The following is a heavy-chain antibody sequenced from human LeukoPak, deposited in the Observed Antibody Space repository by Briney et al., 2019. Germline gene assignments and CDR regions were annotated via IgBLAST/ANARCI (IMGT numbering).Heavy chain of an antibody. D-gene: IGHD3-16*02. CDR1: GGSFSGYY. CDR3: ARRRLKILWGSYRYPPYYFDY. J-gene: IGHJ4*02. CDR2: INHSGST. V-gene: IGHV4-34*01. Sequence: SETLSLTCAVYGGSFSGYYWSWIRQPPGKGLEWIGEINHSGSTNYSPSLKSRVTISVDTSKNQFSLKLGSVTAADTAVYYCARRRLKILWGSYRYPPYYFDYWGQRTLVTVSS.